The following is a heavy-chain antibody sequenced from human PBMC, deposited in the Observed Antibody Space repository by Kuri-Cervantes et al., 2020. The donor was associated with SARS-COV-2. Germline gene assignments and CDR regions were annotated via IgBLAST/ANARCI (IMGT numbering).Heavy chain of an antibody. CDR1: GYPISGGYQ. J-gene: IGHJ4*02. CDR2: IAGSGHT. D-gene: IGHD3-3*01. Sequence: SETLSLTCAVSGYPISGGYQWGWIRQAPGKGLEWIVSIAGSGHTYYNPSLQSRVRISLDTSKNQFSLKMSSVTAADTAVYHCARGLDWRSSFDYWGQGTLVTVSS. CDR3: ARGLDWRSSFDY. V-gene: IGHV4-38-2*01.